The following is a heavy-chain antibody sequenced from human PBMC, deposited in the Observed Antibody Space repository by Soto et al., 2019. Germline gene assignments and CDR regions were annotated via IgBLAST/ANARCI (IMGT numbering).Heavy chain of an antibody. CDR3: ARSNGMDV. CDR2: ISSSSSTI. J-gene: IGHJ6*02. CDR1: GFTFRSYS. Sequence: PGGSLRLFCAAYGFTFRSYSLNWVRQAPGKGLEWFSYISSSSSTIYYADSVKGRFTISRDNSKNSLYLQMNSLRDEDTAVYYCARSNGMDVWGQGTTVTVSS. V-gene: IGHV3-48*02.